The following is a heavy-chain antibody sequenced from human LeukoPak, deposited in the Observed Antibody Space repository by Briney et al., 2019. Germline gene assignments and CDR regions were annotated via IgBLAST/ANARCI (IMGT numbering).Heavy chain of an antibody. CDR2: IYFSGST. CDR3: ARARGDGIFDY. J-gene: IGHJ4*02. V-gene: IGHV4-4*08. CDR1: GGSISSYY. Sequence: SETLSLTCTVSGGSISSYYWSWIRQPPGKGLEWIGYIYFSGSTNYNPSLKSRVTISVDTSKNQFSLKLSSVTAADTAVYYCARARGDGIFDYWGQGTLVTVSS. D-gene: IGHD2-21*02.